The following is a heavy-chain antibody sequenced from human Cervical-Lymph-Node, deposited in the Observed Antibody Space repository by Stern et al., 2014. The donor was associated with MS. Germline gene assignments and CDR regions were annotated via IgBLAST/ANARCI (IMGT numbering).Heavy chain of an antibody. CDR2: IYPRDSDI. CDR1: GYTFTDYW. Sequence: EMQLVESGAEVRKPGESLKISCKASGYTFTDYWIGWVRQMPGKGLEWMGIIYPRDSDIPYSPSFQGQVTISADRSISTAYLQWSSLRASDTAIYYCARRMPPDYWGQGTLVTVSS. V-gene: IGHV5-51*03. CDR3: ARRMPPDY. J-gene: IGHJ4*02. D-gene: IGHD2-2*01.